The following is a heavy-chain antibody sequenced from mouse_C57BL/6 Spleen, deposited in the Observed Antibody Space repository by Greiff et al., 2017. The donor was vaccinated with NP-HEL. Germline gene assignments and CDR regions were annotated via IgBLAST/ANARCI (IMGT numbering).Heavy chain of an antibody. CDR3: ARSEDYYYFDY. D-gene: IGHD1-1*01. CDR2: INPSTGGT. J-gene: IGHJ2*01. Sequence: VQLQQSGPELVKPGASVKISCKASGYSFTGYYMNWVKQSPEKSLEWIGEINPSTGGTTYNQKFKAKATLTVDKSSSTAYMQLKSLTSEDSAVYYCARSEDYYYFDYWGQGTTLTVSS. V-gene: IGHV1-42*01. CDR1: GYSFTGYY.